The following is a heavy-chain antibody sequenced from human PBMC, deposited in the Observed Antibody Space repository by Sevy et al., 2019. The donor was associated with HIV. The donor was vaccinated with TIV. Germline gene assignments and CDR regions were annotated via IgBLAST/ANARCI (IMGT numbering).Heavy chain of an antibody. CDR2: INQNGTEI. CDR1: GFTFRNYW. V-gene: IGHV3-7*01. Sequence: VGSLRLSCVVSGFTFRNYWMSWVRQAPGKGLEWVANINQNGTEIYSVDSVKGRFTFSRDNTKNSVYLQMNSLRAEDTAIYYCAINSDYGMDAWGQGTTVTVSS. CDR3: AINSDYGMDA. J-gene: IGHJ6*02. D-gene: IGHD4-4*01.